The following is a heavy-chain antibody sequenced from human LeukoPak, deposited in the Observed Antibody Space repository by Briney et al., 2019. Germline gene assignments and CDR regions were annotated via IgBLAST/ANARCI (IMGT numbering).Heavy chain of an antibody. CDR2: ISPYNGKT. V-gene: IGHV1-18*01. CDR1: GYTFLKYD. Sequence: ASVKVSCKASGYTFLKYDITWVRQAPGQGLEWMGWISPYNGKTKYTQKLQGRVTMTTDISTTTVYMELSSLRSEDTAVYYCARDCRYYGSGSYYFGAPGVGYWGQGTLVTVSS. J-gene: IGHJ4*02. CDR3: ARDCRYYGSGSYYFGAPGVGY. D-gene: IGHD3-10*01.